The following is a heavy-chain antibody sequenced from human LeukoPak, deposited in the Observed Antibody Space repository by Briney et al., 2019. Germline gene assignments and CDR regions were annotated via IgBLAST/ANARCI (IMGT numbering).Heavy chain of an antibody. CDR1: GFTVSSNY. CDR3: ARVGNIVGATPYYFDY. V-gene: IGHV3-66*01. Sequence: GGSLRLSCAASGFTVSSNYMSWVRQAPGKGLEWVSVIYSGGSTYYADSVKGRFTISRDNSKNTLYLQMNSLRAEDTAVYYCARVGNIVGATPYYFDYWGQGTLVTVSS. J-gene: IGHJ4*02. CDR2: IYSGGST. D-gene: IGHD1-26*01.